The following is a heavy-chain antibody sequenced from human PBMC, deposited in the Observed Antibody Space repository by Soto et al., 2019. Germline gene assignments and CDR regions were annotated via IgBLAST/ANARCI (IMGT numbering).Heavy chain of an antibody. V-gene: IGHV1-18*04. D-gene: IGHD3-22*01. CDR2: ISAYNGNT. J-gene: IGHJ4*02. CDR1: GYTFTSYG. Sequence: QVQLVQSGAEVKKPGASVKVSCKASGYTFTSYGISWVRQAPGQGLEWMGWISAYNGNTNYAQKLQGRVTMTTDTSTSTAYMELRSLRSDDTAVYYGARVKPPYDSSGHAIVYWGQGTLVTVSS. CDR3: ARVKPPYDSSGHAIVY.